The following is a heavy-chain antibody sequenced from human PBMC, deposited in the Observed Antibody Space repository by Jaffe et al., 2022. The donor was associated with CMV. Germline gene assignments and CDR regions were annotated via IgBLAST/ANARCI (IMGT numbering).Heavy chain of an antibody. J-gene: IGHJ6*03. CDR1: GGSFSGYY. V-gene: IGHV4-34*01. D-gene: IGHD3-10*01. Sequence: QVQLQQWGAGLLKPSETLSLTCAVYGGSFSGYYWSWIRQPPGKGLEWIGEINHSGSTNYNPSLKSRVTISVDTSKNQFSLKLSSVTAADTAVYYCARGASVRGVVYYYYYYYMDVWGKGTTVTVSS. CDR2: INHSGST. CDR3: ARGASVRGVVYYYYYYYMDV.